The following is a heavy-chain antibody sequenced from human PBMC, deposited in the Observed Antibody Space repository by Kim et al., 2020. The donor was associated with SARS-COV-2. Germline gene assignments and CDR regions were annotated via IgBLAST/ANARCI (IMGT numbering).Heavy chain of an antibody. Sequence: SETLSLTCAVYGGSFSGYYWSWIRQPPGKGLEWIGEINHSGSTNYNPSLKSRVTISVDTSKNQFSLKLSSVTAADTAVYYCARGPLYDSSGPAAYYFDYWGQGTLVTVSS. CDR3: ARGPLYDSSGPAAYYFDY. CDR1: GGSFSGYY. V-gene: IGHV4-34*01. CDR2: INHSGST. D-gene: IGHD3-22*01. J-gene: IGHJ4*02.